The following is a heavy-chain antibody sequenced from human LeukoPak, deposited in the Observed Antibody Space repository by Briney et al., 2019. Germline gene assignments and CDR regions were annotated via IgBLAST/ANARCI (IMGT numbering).Heavy chain of an antibody. D-gene: IGHD3-22*01. J-gene: IGHJ4*02. Sequence: ASVKVSCKASGYTFTTYGTSWVRQAPGQGLQWMGWISPYNGNTNYAHKLQGRVTMTTDTSTSTAYMELRSLRSDDTAVYYCARTGVADASITTFDYWGQGTLVTVSS. CDR2: ISPYNGNT. CDR1: GYTFTTYG. CDR3: ARTGVADASITTFDY. V-gene: IGHV1-18*01.